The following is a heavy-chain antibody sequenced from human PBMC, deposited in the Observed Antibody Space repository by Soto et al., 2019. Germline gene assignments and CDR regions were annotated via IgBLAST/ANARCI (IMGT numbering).Heavy chain of an antibody. CDR2: ISGSGGST. V-gene: IGHV3-23*01. D-gene: IGHD5-18*01. J-gene: IGHJ6*02. CDR3: ARKYSYGSYYGMDV. Sequence: HPGGSLRLSCAASGFTFSSYAMSWVRQAPGKGLEWVSAISGSGGSTYYADTVKGRFTISRDNSKNTLYLQMNSLRAEDTAVYYCARKYSYGSYYGMDVWGQGTTVTVSS. CDR1: GFTFSSYA.